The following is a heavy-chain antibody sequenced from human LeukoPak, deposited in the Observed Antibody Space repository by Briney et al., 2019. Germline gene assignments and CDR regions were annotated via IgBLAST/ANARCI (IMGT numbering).Heavy chain of an antibody. Sequence: ASVKVSCKASGYTFTSNYMHWVRQAPGQGLEWMGIINPSGGSTSYAQKFQGRVTMTRDTSTSTVYMELSSLRSDDTAVYYCATDLKGVAATNSDYWGQGTLVTVPS. V-gene: IGHV1-46*01. CDR1: GYTFTSNY. J-gene: IGHJ4*02. CDR3: ATDLKGVAATNSDY. CDR2: INPSGGST. D-gene: IGHD2-15*01.